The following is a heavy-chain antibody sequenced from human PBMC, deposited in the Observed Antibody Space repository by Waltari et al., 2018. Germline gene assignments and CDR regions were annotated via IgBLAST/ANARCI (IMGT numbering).Heavy chain of an antibody. J-gene: IGHJ6*03. CDR2: IGSSSTYT. Sequence: EVQLVESGGGLVKPGGSLRLSCVAYGFSFNAYTMNWVRHTPEKVLEWVSSIGSSSTYTYYADSVNGRFTSSRDNAANSLHLEMNALRPEDTAVYYCSSHLEDFYYSMDVWGKGTTVTVSS. CDR3: SSHLEDFYYSMDV. CDR1: GFSFNAYT. V-gene: IGHV3-21*06.